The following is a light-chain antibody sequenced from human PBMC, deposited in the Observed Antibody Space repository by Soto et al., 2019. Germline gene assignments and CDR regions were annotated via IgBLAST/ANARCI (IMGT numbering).Light chain of an antibody. Sequence: SVLTQPPSVSGAPGQMVTISCTGSSSNIGAGYDVHWYQQLPGTAPKLLIYGNSNRPSGVPDRFSGSKSGTSASLAITGLQAEDEADYYCQSYDSSLSGSKVVFGGGTKLTVL. CDR1: SSNIGAGYD. CDR2: GNS. CDR3: QSYDSSLSGSKVV. J-gene: IGLJ2*01. V-gene: IGLV1-40*01.